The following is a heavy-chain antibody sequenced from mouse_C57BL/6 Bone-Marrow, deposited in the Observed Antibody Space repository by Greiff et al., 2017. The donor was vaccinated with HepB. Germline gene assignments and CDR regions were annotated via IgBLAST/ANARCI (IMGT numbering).Heavy chain of an antibody. CDR3: AIYGSSYYFYY. Sequence: QVQLQQSGPELVKPGASVKISCKASGYAFSSSWMNWVKQRPGKGLEWIGRIYPGDGDTNYNGKVKGKATLTADKSSSTAYMQLSSLTSEDSAVYFCAIYGSSYYFYYWGQGTTLTVSS. D-gene: IGHD1-1*01. J-gene: IGHJ2*01. CDR1: GYAFSSSW. V-gene: IGHV1-82*01. CDR2: IYPGDGDT.